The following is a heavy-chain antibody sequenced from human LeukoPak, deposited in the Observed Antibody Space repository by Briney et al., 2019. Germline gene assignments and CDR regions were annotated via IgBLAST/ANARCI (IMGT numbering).Heavy chain of an antibody. CDR1: GGSISSSYYY. D-gene: IGHD6-25*01. CDR2: IYYSGST. V-gene: IGHV4-39*07. CDR3: ARGPSSGQYVSPLDY. Sequence: KPSETLSLTCTVSGGSISSSYYYWGWIRQPPGKGLEWIGSIYYSGSTYYNPSLKSRVTISVDTSKNQFSLKLSSLTAADTAMYYCARGPSSGQYVSPLDYWGQGTLVTVSS. J-gene: IGHJ4*02.